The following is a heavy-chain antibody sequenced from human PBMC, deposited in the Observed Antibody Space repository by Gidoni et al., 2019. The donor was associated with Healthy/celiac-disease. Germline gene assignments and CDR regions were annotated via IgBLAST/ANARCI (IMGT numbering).Heavy chain of an antibody. J-gene: IGHJ3*02. CDR1: GGSISSSSSY. CDR2: IYYSGST. Sequence: QLQLQESGPGLVKPSGTLSLTCTVAGGSISSSSSYGGWIRQPPGTGLEWIGSIYYSGSTYYHPSLKSRVTISVDTSKNQFSLKLSSVTAADTAVYYCARRDGYSSSWYGRADAFDIWGQGTMVTVSS. CDR3: ARRDGYSSSWYGRADAFDI. D-gene: IGHD6-13*01. V-gene: IGHV4-39*01.